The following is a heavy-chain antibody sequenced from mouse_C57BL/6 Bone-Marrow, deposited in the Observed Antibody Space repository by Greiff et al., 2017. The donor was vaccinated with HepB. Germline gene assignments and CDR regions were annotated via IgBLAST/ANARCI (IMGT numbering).Heavy chain of an antibody. J-gene: IGHJ1*03. CDR3: ARWLLDWYFDV. CDR1: GYTFTDYY. V-gene: IGHV1-76*01. D-gene: IGHD2-3*01. CDR2: IYPGSGNT. Sequence: QVQLQQSGAELVRPGASVKLSCKASGYTFTDYYINWVKQRPGQGLEWIARIYPGSGNTYYNEKFKGKATLTAEKSSSTAYMQLSSLTSEDSAVYFCARWLLDWYFDVWGTGTTVTVSS.